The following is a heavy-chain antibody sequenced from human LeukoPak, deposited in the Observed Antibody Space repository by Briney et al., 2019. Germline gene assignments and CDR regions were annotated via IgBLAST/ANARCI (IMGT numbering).Heavy chain of an antibody. Sequence: ASVKVSCTASGYTFTSYYMHWVRQAPGQRLEWMGWINAGNGNKKYSQKFQGRVTITTDTSASTAYMELSSLRSEDTAVYYCARGLPSEGGYSYGAGDYWGQGTLVTVSS. J-gene: IGHJ4*02. D-gene: IGHD5-18*01. CDR2: INAGNGNK. V-gene: IGHV1-3*01. CDR1: GYTFTSYY. CDR3: ARGLPSEGGYSYGAGDY.